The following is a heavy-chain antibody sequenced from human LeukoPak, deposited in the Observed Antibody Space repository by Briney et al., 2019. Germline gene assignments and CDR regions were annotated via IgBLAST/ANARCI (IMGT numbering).Heavy chain of an antibody. CDR3: ASLLGYYGDYPNFDY. V-gene: IGHV4-38-2*02. D-gene: IGHD4-17*01. CDR2: IYHSGST. J-gene: IGHJ4*02. Sequence: SETLSLTCTVSGYSISSGYYWGWIRQPPGKGLEWIGSIYHSGSTYYNPSLKSRVTISVDTSKNQFSLKLSSVTAADTAVYYCASLLGYYGDYPNFDYWGQGTLVTVSS. CDR1: GYSISSGYY.